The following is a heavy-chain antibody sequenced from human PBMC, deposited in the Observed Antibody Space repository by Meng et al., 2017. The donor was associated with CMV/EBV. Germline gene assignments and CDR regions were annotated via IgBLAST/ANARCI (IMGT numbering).Heavy chain of an antibody. D-gene: IGHD3-22*01. V-gene: IGHV3-15*01. Sequence: GGSLRLSWAASGFTFSNAWMSWVRQAPGKGLEWVGRIKSKTDGGTTDYAAPVKGRFTISRDDSKNTLYLQMNSLKTEDTAVYYCTSTIGYYYDSSGYYLDYWGQGTLVTVSS. CDR2: IKSKTDGGTT. CDR3: TSTIGYYYDSSGYYLDY. CDR1: GFTFSNAW. J-gene: IGHJ4*02.